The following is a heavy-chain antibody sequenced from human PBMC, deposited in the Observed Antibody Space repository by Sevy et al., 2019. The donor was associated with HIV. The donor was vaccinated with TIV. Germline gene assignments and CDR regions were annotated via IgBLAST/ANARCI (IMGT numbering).Heavy chain of an antibody. Sequence: GGSLRLSCSASGFTFSSYAMHWVRQAPGKGLEYVSAISSNGGSTYYADSVKGRFTISRDNSKNTLYLQMSSLRAEVTAVYYCVKGGTVVVADTLDYWGQGTLVTVSS. CDR2: ISSNGGST. J-gene: IGHJ4*02. D-gene: IGHD2-15*01. CDR3: VKGGTVVVADTLDY. V-gene: IGHV3-64D*06. CDR1: GFTFSSYA.